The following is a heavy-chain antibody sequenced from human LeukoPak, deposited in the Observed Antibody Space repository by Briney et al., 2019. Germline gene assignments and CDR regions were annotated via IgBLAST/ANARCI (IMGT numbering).Heavy chain of an antibody. CDR3: ARAYSSSWYFNWFDP. J-gene: IGHJ5*02. V-gene: IGHV4-38-2*02. CDR2: IYNSGST. Sequence: SETLSLTCTVSGYSISSGYFWGWIRQPPGKGLEWIGTIYNSGSTYYNASLESRVTISVDASKNQFSLKLSSVTAADTAVYYCARAYSSSWYFNWFDPWGQGTLVTVSS. D-gene: IGHD6-13*01. CDR1: GYSISSGYF.